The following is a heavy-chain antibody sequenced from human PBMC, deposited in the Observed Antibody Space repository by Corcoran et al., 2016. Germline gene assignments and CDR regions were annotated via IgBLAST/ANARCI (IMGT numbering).Heavy chain of an antibody. V-gene: IGHV3-13*01. D-gene: IGHD2-21*02. J-gene: IGHJ6*02. CDR2: IGTAGDT. CDR3: ARGDAYYYGMDV. Sequence: EVQLVESGGGLVPPGGSLRLSCAASGFTFSSYDMHWVRQATGKGREWVSAIGTAGDTYYPGSVKGRFTISRENAKNSLYLQMNSLRAGDTAVYYCARGDAYYYGMDVWGQGTTVTVSS. CDR1: GFTFSSYD.